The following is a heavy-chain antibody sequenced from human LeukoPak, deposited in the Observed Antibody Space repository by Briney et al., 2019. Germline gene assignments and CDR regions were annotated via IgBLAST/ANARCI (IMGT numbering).Heavy chain of an antibody. J-gene: IGHJ3*02. CDR3: ARDGYNYADTFDI. CDR2: IYYSGST. CDR1: GASISSGDYY. D-gene: IGHD5-24*01. V-gene: IGHV4-31*03. Sequence: SETLSLTCTVSGASISSGDYYWNWIRQHPGKGLEWIGYIYYSGSTYYNPSLKSRVTISIDTSKNQFSLKLSSVTAADTAVYYCARDGYNYADTFDIWGQGTMVTVSS.